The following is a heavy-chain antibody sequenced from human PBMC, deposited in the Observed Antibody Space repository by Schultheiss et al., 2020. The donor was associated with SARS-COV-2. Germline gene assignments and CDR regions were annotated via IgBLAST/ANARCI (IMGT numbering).Heavy chain of an antibody. V-gene: IGHV3-13*01. CDR3: ARDGAYCGGDCYYDWYFDL. Sequence: GGSLRLSCAASGFTFSSYDMHWVRQATGKGLEWVSAIGTAGDTYYPGSVKGRFTISRENAKNSLYLQMNSLRAGDTAVYYCARDGAYCGGDCYYDWYFDLWGRGTLVTVSS. D-gene: IGHD2-21*02. CDR1: GFTFSSYD. CDR2: IGTAGDT. J-gene: IGHJ2*01.